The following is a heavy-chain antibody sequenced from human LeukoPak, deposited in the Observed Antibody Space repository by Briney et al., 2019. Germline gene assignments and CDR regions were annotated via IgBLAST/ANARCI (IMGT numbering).Heavy chain of an antibody. Sequence: ASVKVSCKASGYTFTGYYMHWVRQAPGQGLEWMGGIIPIFGTANYAQKFQGRVTITADKSTSTAYMELSSLRSEDTAVYYCARADTYCSSTSCWFDPWGQGTLVTVSS. CDR1: GYTFTGYY. CDR2: IIPIFGTA. D-gene: IGHD2-2*01. CDR3: ARADTYCSSTSCWFDP. V-gene: IGHV1-69*06. J-gene: IGHJ5*02.